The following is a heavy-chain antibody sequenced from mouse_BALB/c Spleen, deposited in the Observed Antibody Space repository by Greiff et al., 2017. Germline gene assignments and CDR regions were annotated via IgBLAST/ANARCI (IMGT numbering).Heavy chain of an antibody. J-gene: IGHJ2*01. Sequence: QVQLKESGAELAKPGASVKMSCKASGYTFTSYWMHWVKQRPGQGLEWIGYINPSTGYTEYNQKFKDKATLTADKSSSTAYMQLSSLTSEDSAVYYCARDYRYDKYFDYWGQGTTLTVSS. D-gene: IGHD2-14*01. CDR1: GYTFTSYW. CDR3: ARDYRYDKYFDY. V-gene: IGHV1-7*01. CDR2: INPSTGYT.